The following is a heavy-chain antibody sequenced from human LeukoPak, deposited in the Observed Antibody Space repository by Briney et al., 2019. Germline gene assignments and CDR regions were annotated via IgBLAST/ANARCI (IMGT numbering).Heavy chain of an antibody. J-gene: IGHJ3*02. Sequence: PSETLSLTCTVSGGSISSSSYYWGWIRQPPGKGLEWIGSIYYSGSTYYNPSLKSRVTISVDTSKNQFSLKLSSVTAADTAVYYCARRGVVAASPVGAFDIWGQGTMVTVSS. CDR2: IYYSGST. CDR1: GGSISSSSYY. CDR3: ARRGVVAASPVGAFDI. D-gene: IGHD2-15*01. V-gene: IGHV4-39*01.